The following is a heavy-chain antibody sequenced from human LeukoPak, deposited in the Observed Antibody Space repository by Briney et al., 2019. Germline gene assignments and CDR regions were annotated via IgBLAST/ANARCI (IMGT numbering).Heavy chain of an antibody. J-gene: IGHJ4*02. V-gene: IGHV3-23*01. D-gene: IGHD3-10*01. Sequence: GGSLRLSCAASGFTFSSYAMSWVRQAPGRGLEWVSAISGSGGSTYYADSVKGRFTISRDNSKNTPYLQMNSLRAEDTAVYYCAKAITMVRGVTKYFDYWGQGTLVTVSS. CDR2: ISGSGGST. CDR1: GFTFSSYA. CDR3: AKAITMVRGVTKYFDY.